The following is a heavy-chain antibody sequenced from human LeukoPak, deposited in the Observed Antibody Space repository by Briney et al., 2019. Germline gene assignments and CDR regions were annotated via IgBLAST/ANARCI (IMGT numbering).Heavy chain of an antibody. J-gene: IGHJ4*02. D-gene: IGHD5-12*01. CDR3: AKDPYRASSGLVDY. CDR1: GFTFSSYA. Sequence: GGSLRLSCAASGFTFSSYAMSWVRQAPGKGLEWVSISSNSGSSTHYAGSVKGRFTISRDNSKDTLYLQMNSLRAEDTAVYYCAKDPYRASSGLVDYWGQGTLVTVSS. CDR2: SSNSGSST. V-gene: IGHV3-23*01.